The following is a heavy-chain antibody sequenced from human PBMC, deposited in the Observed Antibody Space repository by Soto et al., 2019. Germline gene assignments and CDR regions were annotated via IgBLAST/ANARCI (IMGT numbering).Heavy chain of an antibody. V-gene: IGHV4-31*03. J-gene: IGHJ4*02. CDR1: GGSISSGSYY. CDR2: ISYSGRT. Sequence: SETLSLTCTVSGGSISSGSYYWSWSRQRPGQGLEGIGYISYSGRTYYHPSLRSRLTISADTSKNQFALKLSSVTAADTAVYYCARVIFINMIVMVLDSWGQGTLVSLS. D-gene: IGHD3-22*01. CDR3: ARVIFINMIVMVLDS.